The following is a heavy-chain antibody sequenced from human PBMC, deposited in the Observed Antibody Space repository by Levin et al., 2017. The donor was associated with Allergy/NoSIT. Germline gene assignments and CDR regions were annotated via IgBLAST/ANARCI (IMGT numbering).Heavy chain of an antibody. D-gene: IGHD1-26*01. V-gene: IGHV1-69*13. CDR1: GVTSSNYA. J-gene: IGHJ4*02. Sequence: SVKVSCKASGVTSSNYAITWVRQAPGQGLEWMGGIFPIFGPASYAQKFQGRVTILADESTSTSYMELNNLGFEDTAVYYCARDGVGAANFDHWGQGTLVTVSS. CDR3: ARDGVGAANFDH. CDR2: IFPIFGPA.